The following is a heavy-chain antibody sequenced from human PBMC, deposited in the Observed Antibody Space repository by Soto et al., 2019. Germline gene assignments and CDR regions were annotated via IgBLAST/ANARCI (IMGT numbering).Heavy chain of an antibody. V-gene: IGHV3-74*01. D-gene: IGHD5-18*01. Sequence: EVQLVESGGGLVQPGGSLRLSCATSGFSFSGYWIHWVRQAPGKGLVWVSHINGDGSSTNYADSVKGRFTISGDYAKNTLYLQMNSLRVVDTAVYYCARGGAYIYGPQYDWGQGTLVTVSS. CDR2: INGDGSST. CDR3: ARGGAYIYGPQYD. CDR1: GFSFSGYW. J-gene: IGHJ4*02.